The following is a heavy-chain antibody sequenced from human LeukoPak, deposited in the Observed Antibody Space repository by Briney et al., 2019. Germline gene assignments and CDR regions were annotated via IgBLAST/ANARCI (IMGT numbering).Heavy chain of an antibody. D-gene: IGHD1-26*01. V-gene: IGHV3-48*03. CDR2: ISSSGSTI. CDR1: GFTFSSYE. J-gene: IGHJ4*02. Sequence: GGSLRLSCAASGFTFSSYEMNWVRQAPGKGLEWVSYISSSGSTIYYADSVKGRFTISRDNAKNSLYLQMNSLRAEDTAVYYCARDFFSVGATTKYFDYWGQGTLVTVSS. CDR3: ARDFFSVGATTKYFDY.